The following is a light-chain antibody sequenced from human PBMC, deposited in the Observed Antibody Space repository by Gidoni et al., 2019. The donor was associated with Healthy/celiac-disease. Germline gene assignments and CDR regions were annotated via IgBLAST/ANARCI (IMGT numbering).Light chain of an antibody. CDR1: ALPKQY. Sequence: SYELTQPPSVSVSPGQTARITCSGDALPKQYAYWYQQKQGQAPVLVIYKDSERPSGIPERFSGSSSGTTVTLTISGVQAEDEADYYCQSADSSGTYPDVVFGGGTKLTVL. V-gene: IGLV3-25*03. J-gene: IGLJ2*01. CDR3: QSADSSGTYPDVV. CDR2: KDS.